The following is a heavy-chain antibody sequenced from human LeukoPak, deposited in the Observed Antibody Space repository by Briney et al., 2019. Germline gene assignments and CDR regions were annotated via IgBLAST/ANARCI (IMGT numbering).Heavy chain of an antibody. J-gene: IGHJ4*02. D-gene: IGHD3-22*01. Sequence: GRSLRLSCAASGFTFSSYAMHWVRQAPGKGLEWVAVISYDRSNNYYADSVKGRFTFSRDNSKNTLYLQMNSLRAEDTAVYYCARVYDSSGPLYYCDYWGQGTLVTVSS. CDR3: ARVYDSSGPLYYCDY. CDR1: GFTFSSYA. CDR2: ISYDRSNN. V-gene: IGHV3-30-3*01.